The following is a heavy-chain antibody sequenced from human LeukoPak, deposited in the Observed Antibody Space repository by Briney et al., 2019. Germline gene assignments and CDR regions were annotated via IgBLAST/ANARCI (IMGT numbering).Heavy chain of an antibody. CDR1: GGSISSYY. V-gene: IGHV4-59*01. CDR2: IYYSGST. J-gene: IGHJ4*02. CDR3: ARDYDILTGYPYFDY. Sequence: SETLSLTCTVSGGSISSYYWSWIRQPPGKGLEWIGYIYYSGSTNYNPSLKSRVTISVDTSKNQFSLKLSSVTAADTAVYYCARDYDILTGYPYFDYWGQGTLVTVSS. D-gene: IGHD3-9*01.